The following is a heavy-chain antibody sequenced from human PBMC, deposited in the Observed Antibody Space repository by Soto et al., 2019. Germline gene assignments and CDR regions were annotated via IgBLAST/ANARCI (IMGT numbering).Heavy chain of an antibody. CDR1: GGTFSSYT. V-gene: IGHV1-69*04. J-gene: IGHJ4*02. Sequence: SVKVSCKASGGTFSSYTISWVRQAPGQGLEWMGRIIPILGIANYAQKFQGRVTITADKSTSTAYMELSSLRSEDTAVYYCARESPIAVAGTGIFDYWGQGTLVTVSS. CDR3: ARESPIAVAGTGIFDY. CDR2: IIPILGIA. D-gene: IGHD6-19*01.